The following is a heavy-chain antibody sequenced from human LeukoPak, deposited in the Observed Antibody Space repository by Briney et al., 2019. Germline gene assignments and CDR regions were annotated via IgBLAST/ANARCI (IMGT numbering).Heavy chain of an antibody. CDR3: AKGGDEYCGGDCYGFSDY. CDR1: GFTFSSYA. CDR2: ISGSGGST. Sequence: PGGSLRLSCAASGFTFSSYAMSWVRQAPGKGLEWVSAISGSGGSTYYADSVKGRFTISRDNSKNTLYLQMNSLRAEDTAVYYCAKGGDEYCGGDCYGFSDYWGQGTLVTVSS. D-gene: IGHD2-21*02. J-gene: IGHJ4*02. V-gene: IGHV3-23*01.